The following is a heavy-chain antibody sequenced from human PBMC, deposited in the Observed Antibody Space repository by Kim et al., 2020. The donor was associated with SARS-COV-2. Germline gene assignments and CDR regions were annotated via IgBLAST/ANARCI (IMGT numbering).Heavy chain of an antibody. Sequence: SRVTISVDTSKNQFSLKLSSVTAADTAVYYCARGKDLYSSNWYGGHYFDYWGQGTLVTVSS. J-gene: IGHJ4*02. V-gene: IGHV4-34*01. CDR3: ARGKDLYSSNWYGGHYFDY. D-gene: IGHD6-13*01.